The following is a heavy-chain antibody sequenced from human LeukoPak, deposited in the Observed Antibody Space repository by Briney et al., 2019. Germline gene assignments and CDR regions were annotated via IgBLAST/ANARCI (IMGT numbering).Heavy chain of an antibody. D-gene: IGHD2-15*01. V-gene: IGHV1-2*02. CDR3: ARDFTGLLPPSYYFDY. CDR2: INPNSGGT. CDR1: GYTFTCYY. Sequence: ASVKVSCKASGYTFTCYYMHWVRQAPGQGLEWMGWINPNSGGTNYAQKFQGRVTMTRDTSISTAYMELSRLRSDDTALYYCARDFTGLLPPSYYFDYWGQGTLVTVSS. J-gene: IGHJ4*02.